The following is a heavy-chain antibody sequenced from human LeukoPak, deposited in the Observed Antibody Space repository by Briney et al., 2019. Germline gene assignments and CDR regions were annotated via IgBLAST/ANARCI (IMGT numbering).Heavy chain of an antibody. CDR2: IYYSGST. V-gene: IGHV4-30-4*01. CDR3: ARGIAVAAFDY. Sequence: SETLSLTCTVSGGSISSGDYYWSWIRQPPGKGLEWIGYIYYSGSTYYNPSLKSRVTISADTSKNQFSLKLSSVTAADTAVYYCARGIAVAAFDYWGQGTLVTVSS. J-gene: IGHJ4*02. CDR1: GGSISSGDYY. D-gene: IGHD6-19*01.